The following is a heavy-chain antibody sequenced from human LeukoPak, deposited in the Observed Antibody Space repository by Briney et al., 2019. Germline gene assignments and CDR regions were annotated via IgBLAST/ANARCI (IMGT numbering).Heavy chain of an antibody. V-gene: IGHV1-2*02. CDR1: GYDFTAYY. D-gene: IGHD6-6*01. J-gene: IGHJ5*02. Sequence: ASMRVSCKSSGYDFTAYYVHWIRQAPGQGLEWMGLINPNNGGTNFAQKFQGRVTMTRDTSITTVYMGLSRLTSDDTAVYYCARGWQSDSSGGFVDPWGQGTLVTVSS. CDR3: ARGWQSDSSGGFVDP. CDR2: INPNNGGT.